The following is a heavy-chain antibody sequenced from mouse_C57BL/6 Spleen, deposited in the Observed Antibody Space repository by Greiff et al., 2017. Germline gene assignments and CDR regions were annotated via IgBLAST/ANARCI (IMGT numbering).Heavy chain of an antibody. D-gene: IGHD3-2*02. CDR2: IYPGDGDT. Sequence: QVQLQQSGPELVKPGASVKISCKASGYAFSSSWMNWVKQRPGKGLEWIGRIYPGDGDTNYNGKFKGKATLTADKSSSTAYMQLSSLTSEDSAVYFCARWGTAQAPYYFDYWGQGTTLTVSS. J-gene: IGHJ2*01. V-gene: IGHV1-82*01. CDR1: GYAFSSSW. CDR3: ARWGTAQAPYYFDY.